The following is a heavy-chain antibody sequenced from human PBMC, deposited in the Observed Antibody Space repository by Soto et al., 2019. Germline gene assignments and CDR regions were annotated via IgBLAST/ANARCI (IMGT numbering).Heavy chain of an antibody. CDR3: AREKRYVLWGRDAFDI. D-gene: IGHD3-16*01. J-gene: IGHJ3*02. V-gene: IGHV1-69*13. Sequence: SVKVSCKASGGTFSSYAISWVRQAPGQGLEWMGGIIPIFGTANYAQKFQGRVTITADESTSTAYMELSSLRSEDTAVYYCAREKRYVLWGRDAFDIWGQGTMVTVSS. CDR1: GGTFSSYA. CDR2: IIPIFGTA.